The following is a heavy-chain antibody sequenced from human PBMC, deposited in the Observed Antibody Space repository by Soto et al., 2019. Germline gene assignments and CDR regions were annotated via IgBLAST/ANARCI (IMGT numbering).Heavy chain of an antibody. D-gene: IGHD3-16*01. CDR1: GFTFGDYA. V-gene: IGHV3-9*01. CDR2: INWNSDSI. Sequence: EVQLVESGGGLVQPGRSLRLSCAASGFTFGDYAMHWVRQAPGKGLQWVSGINWNSDSIGYADSVKGRFTISGDNAKNSRYLHMNSLGADDTALYCCAKDARRRGGLCGVGEHPSTDYWGQGTLVTVSS. CDR3: AKDARRRGGLCGVGEHPSTDY. J-gene: IGHJ4*02.